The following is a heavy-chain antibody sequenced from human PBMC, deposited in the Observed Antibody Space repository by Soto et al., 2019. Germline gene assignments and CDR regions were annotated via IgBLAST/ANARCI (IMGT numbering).Heavy chain of an antibody. CDR3: ARWALVRGFVYYGMDV. CDR2: ISYDGSNK. Sequence: QVQLVESGGGVVQPGRSLRLSCAASGFTFSSYAMHWVRQAPGKGLEWVAVISYDGSNKYYADSVKGRFTISIDNSKNTLYLQMNSLRAEDTAVYYCARWALVRGFVYYGMDVWGQGTTVTVSS. CDR1: GFTFSSYA. J-gene: IGHJ6*02. D-gene: IGHD3-10*01. V-gene: IGHV3-30-3*01.